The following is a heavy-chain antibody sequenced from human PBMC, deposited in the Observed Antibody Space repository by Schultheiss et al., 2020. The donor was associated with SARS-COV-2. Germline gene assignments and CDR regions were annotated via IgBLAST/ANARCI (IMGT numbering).Heavy chain of an antibody. V-gene: IGHV3-15*01. CDR2: IRSRTDGGTT. CDR3: ARGTTRFDY. CDR1: GFTFSGSI. J-gene: IGHJ4*02. Sequence: GESLKISCAASGFTFSGSIMHWVRQASGKGLEWIGRIRSRTDGGTTDYAAPVKGRFTISRDDSKNTLYLQMNSLRAEDTAVYYCARGTTRFDYWGQGTLVTVSS. D-gene: IGHD1-1*01.